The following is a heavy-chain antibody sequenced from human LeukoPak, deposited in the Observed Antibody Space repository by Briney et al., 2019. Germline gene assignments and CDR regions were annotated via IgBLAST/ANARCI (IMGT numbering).Heavy chain of an antibody. CDR3: ARGTSSSTRYYYYGMDV. CDR1: GYTFTSYY. J-gene: IGHJ6*02. Sequence: ASVKVSCKASGYTFTSYYMHWVRQAPGQGLEWMGIINPSGGSTSYARKFQGRVTMTRDTSTSTVYMELSSLRSEDTAVYYCARGTSSSTRYYYYGMDVWGQGTTVTVSS. V-gene: IGHV1-46*01. D-gene: IGHD3-10*01. CDR2: INPSGGST.